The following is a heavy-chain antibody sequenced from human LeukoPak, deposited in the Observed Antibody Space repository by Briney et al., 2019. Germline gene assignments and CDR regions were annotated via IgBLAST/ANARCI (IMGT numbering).Heavy chain of an antibody. CDR3: GKGWDTSSWYAFDY. CDR1: GFTFSSNA. V-gene: IGHV3-23*01. Sequence: PGGSLGLSCVASGFTFSSNAMSWVRQAPGKGLEWVSGISESGGSTYYVDSVKGRFIISRDNSRNTLYLQMNSLRADDTAVYYCGKGWDTSSWYAFDYWGQGTLVTVSS. J-gene: IGHJ4*02. D-gene: IGHD6-13*01. CDR2: ISESGGST.